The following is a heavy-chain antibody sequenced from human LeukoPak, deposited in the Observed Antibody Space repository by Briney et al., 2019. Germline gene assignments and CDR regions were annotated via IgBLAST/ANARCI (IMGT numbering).Heavy chain of an antibody. D-gene: IGHD2-15*01. CDR3: ARLSYYCSGGSCYLSYFDY. V-gene: IGHV4-59*08. J-gene: IGHJ4*02. CDR2: IYYSGST. Sequence: SETLSLTCTVSGGSISSYYWSWIRQPPGKGLEWIGYIYYSGSTNYNPSLKSRVTISVDTSKNQFSLKLSSVTAADTAVYYCARLSYYCSGGSCYLSYFDYWGQGTLVTVSS. CDR1: GGSISSYY.